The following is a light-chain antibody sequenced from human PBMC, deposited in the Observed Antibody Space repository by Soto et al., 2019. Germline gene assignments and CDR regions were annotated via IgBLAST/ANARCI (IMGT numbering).Light chain of an antibody. CDR2: KAS. J-gene: IGKJ1*01. CDR3: QQYNSYPCT. Sequence: DIQMTQSPSTLSASVGDRITISCRASQSISSWLAWYQQKQGKAPTLLIYKASSLESGVPSRFSGSASGTEFTLTISSLQPDDFASYYCQQYNSYPCTFGQGTKVEIK. V-gene: IGKV1-5*03. CDR1: QSISSW.